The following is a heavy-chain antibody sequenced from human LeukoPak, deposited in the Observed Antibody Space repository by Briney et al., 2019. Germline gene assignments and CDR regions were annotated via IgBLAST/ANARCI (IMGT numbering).Heavy chain of an antibody. V-gene: IGHV1-2*02. CDR1: GYTFSDYY. Sequence: ASVKVSCKTSGYTFSDYYVHWVRQAPGQGLEWMGWINPNSGGTNYAQKSQGRVIMARDTSISTAYMELSRLTSDDTAVYYCARGDHYDILTGFQTPSHLSEYWGQGTLVTVSS. CDR2: INPNSGGT. D-gene: IGHD3-9*01. CDR3: ARGDHYDILTGFQTPSHLSEY. J-gene: IGHJ4*02.